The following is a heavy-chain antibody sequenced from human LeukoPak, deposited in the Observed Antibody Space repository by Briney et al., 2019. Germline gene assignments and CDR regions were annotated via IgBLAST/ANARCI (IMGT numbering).Heavy chain of an antibody. CDR1: GYTFTSYG. J-gene: IGHJ4*02. V-gene: IGHV1-18*01. CDR3: ARDWGYDSSGYYVDY. Sequence: ASVKVSCKASGYTFTSYGISWVRQAPGQGLEWMGWISAYNGNTNYAQELQGRVTMTTDTSTSTAYMELRSLRSDDTAVYYCARDWGYDSSGYYVDYWGQGTLVTVSS. CDR2: ISAYNGNT. D-gene: IGHD3-22*01.